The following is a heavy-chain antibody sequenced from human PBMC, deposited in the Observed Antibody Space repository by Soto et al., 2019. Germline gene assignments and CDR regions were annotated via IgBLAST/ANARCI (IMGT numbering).Heavy chain of an antibody. Sequence: PGGSLRLSCAASGFTFSSYAMSWVRQAPGKGLEWVSAISGSGGSTYYADSVKGRFTISRDNSKNTLYLQMNSLRAEDTAVYYCARVVLQEIYYYYYGMDVWGQGTTVTVSS. CDR1: GFTFSSYA. D-gene: IGHD1-1*01. V-gene: IGHV3-23*01. CDR2: ISGSGGST. CDR3: ARVVLQEIYYYYYGMDV. J-gene: IGHJ6*02.